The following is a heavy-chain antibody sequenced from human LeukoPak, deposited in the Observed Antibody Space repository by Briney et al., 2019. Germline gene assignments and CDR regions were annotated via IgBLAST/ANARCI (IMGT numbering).Heavy chain of an antibody. D-gene: IGHD6-13*01. CDR3: ARGAGPFDS. CDR1: GESISSDC. V-gene: IGHV4-4*07. CDR2: IYPSASA. Sequence: SETLSLTCTVSGESISSDCWSWIRQSAGKGLEWIGRIYPSASANYNPSLKSRLSMSVDTSKNQFSLKLNSVTAADTAVYYCARGAGPFDSWGQGTLVTVSS. J-gene: IGHJ4*02.